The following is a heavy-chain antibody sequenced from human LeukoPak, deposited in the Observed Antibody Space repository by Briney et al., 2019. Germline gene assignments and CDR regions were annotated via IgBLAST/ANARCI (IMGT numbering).Heavy chain of an antibody. J-gene: IGHJ6*03. V-gene: IGHV4-4*02. CDR1: GGSISSSNW. CDR3: ARFVGIAAAGFYYYYYMDV. Sequence: PSETLSLTCAVSGGSISSSNWWSWVRQPPGKGLEWIGEIYHSGSTNYNPSLKSRVTISVDKSKNQFSLKLSSVTAADTAVYYCARFVGIAAAGFYYYYYMDVWGKGTTVTVSS. CDR2: IYHSGST. D-gene: IGHD6-13*01.